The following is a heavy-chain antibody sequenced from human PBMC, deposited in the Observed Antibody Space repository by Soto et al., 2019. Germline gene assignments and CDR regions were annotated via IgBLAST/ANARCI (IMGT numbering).Heavy chain of an antibody. CDR2: ISSSSSTI. Sequence: GGSLRLSCAASGFTFSSYSMNWVRQAPGKGLEWVSYISSSSSTIYYADSVKGRCTSSKDNAKNSLYLQMNSLRAEDTAVYYCARVAAIYYYYYMDVWGKGTTGTVSS. J-gene: IGHJ6*03. V-gene: IGHV3-48*01. CDR3: ARVAAIYYYYYMDV. CDR1: GFTFSSYS. D-gene: IGHD2-15*01.